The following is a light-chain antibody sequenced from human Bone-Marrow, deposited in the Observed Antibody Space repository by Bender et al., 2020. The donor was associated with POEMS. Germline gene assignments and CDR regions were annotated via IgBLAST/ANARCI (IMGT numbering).Light chain of an antibody. CDR1: ELGHKY. J-gene: IGLJ2*01. V-gene: IGLV3-1*01. CDR3: QTWGSDSVE. CDR2: GQN. Sequence: SYELTQPPSVSVSPGQTAIITCSGDELGHKYVCWYRQKPGQSPVLVISGQNKRPSGLPERFSGSQSGNTATLTITGTQQTDEADYYCQTWGSDSVEFGGGTRLTVL.